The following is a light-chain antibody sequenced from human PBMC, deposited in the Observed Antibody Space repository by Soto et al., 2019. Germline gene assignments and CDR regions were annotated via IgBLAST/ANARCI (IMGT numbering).Light chain of an antibody. CDR2: AAS. CDR3: QQYYSYPLT. V-gene: IGKV1-8*01. CDR1: QGISSY. J-gene: IGKJ4*01. Sequence: AIRMTQSPSSFSASTRDRVTIICRASQGISSYLAWYQQKPGKAPKLLIYAASTLQSGVPSRFSGSGSGTDFTLTISCLQSEDFATYYCQQYYSYPLTCGGGTKVEIK.